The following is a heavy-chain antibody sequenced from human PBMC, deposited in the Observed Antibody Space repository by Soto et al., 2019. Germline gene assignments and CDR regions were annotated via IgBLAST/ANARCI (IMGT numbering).Heavy chain of an antibody. Sequence: QVQLVESGGGVVQPGRSLRLSCAASGFTFSSYGMHWVRQAPGKGLEWVAVISYDGSNKYYADSVKGRFTISRDNSKNKLYLQMNSLRAEDTAVYYCAKVEGYNWKYSWYYYYYGMDVWGQGTTVTVSS. CDR2: ISYDGSNK. V-gene: IGHV3-30*18. CDR1: GFTFSSYG. J-gene: IGHJ6*02. D-gene: IGHD1-20*01. CDR3: AKVEGYNWKYSWYYYYYGMDV.